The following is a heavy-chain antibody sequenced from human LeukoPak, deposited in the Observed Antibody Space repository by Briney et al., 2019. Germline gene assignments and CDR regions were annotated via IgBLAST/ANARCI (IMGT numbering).Heavy chain of an antibody. V-gene: IGHV4-34*01. CDR1: GGSFSGYY. Sequence: SETLSLTCAVYGGSFSGYYWSWIRQPPGKGLEWIGEINHSGSTNYNPSLKSRVTISVDTSKNQFSLKLSSVTAADTAVYYCARLSDYGDAGGYWGQGTLVTVSS. D-gene: IGHD4-17*01. J-gene: IGHJ4*02. CDR3: ARLSDYGDAGGY. CDR2: INHSGST.